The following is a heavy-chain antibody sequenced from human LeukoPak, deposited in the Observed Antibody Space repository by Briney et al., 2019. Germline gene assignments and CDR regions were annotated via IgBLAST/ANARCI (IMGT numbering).Heavy chain of an antibody. CDR1: GGSFSGYY. D-gene: IGHD5-12*01. J-gene: IGHJ4*02. CDR3: ARQSAVATRYFDY. V-gene: IGHV4-34*01. CDR2: INHSGST. Sequence: SETLSLTCAVYGGSFSGYYWSWIRQPPGKGLEWIGEINHSGSTNYNPSLKSRVTISVDTSKNQFSLKLSSVTAADTAVYYCARQSAVATRYFDYWGQGTLVTVSS.